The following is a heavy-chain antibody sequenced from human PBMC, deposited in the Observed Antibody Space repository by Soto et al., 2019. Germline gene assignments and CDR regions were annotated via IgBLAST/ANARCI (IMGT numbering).Heavy chain of an antibody. Sequence: SETLSLTCNVSGGSISSSRSYWAWFRQPPGKELEWIANIFYAGNTYYNPSLKSRVTVSVDTSKNQFSLKLDSVTAVDTAVYYCARQAAAPGIDLWFDPWGQGTLVTVSS. D-gene: IGHD6-13*01. CDR3: ARQAAAPGIDLWFDP. V-gene: IGHV4-39*01. CDR2: IFYAGNT. CDR1: GGSISSSRSY. J-gene: IGHJ5*02.